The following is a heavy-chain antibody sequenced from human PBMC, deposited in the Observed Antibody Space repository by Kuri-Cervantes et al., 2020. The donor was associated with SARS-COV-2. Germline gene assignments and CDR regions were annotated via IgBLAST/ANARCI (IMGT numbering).Heavy chain of an antibody. CDR2: IWYDGSNK. D-gene: IGHD6-13*01. J-gene: IGHJ2*01. Sequence: GESLKISCAASGFTFSSYGMHWVRQAPGKGLEWVAVIWYDGSNKYYADSVKGRFTISRDNSKNTLYLQMNSLRAEDTAVYYCARGSFASSSWQDWYFDLWGRGTLVTRSS. CDR3: ARGSFASSSWQDWYFDL. CDR1: GFTFSSYG. V-gene: IGHV3-33*01.